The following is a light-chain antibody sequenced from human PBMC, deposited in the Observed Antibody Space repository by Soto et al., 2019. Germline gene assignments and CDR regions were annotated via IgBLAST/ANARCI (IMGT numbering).Light chain of an antibody. CDR3: QQYNSYQGT. V-gene: IGKV1-5*01. CDR1: QSISSW. Sequence: DIQMTQSPSTLSASVGDRVTITCRASQSISSWLAWYQQKPGKAPKLLIYDASSLESGVPSRFSVSGSGTEFTLTISSLQPDDFATYYCQQYNSYQGTFGQGTKVEI. CDR2: DAS. J-gene: IGKJ1*01.